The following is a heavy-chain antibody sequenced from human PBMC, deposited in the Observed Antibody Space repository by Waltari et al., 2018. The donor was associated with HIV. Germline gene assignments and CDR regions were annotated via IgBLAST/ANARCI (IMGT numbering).Heavy chain of an antibody. CDR3: GGEVPTIWGSARGTGVADH. J-gene: IGHJ4*02. CDR2: CYYSGSH. V-gene: IGHV4-39*07. Sequence: QLQLQESGPGLVKPSETLSLTCSVSGGSISSSSYYWGWVRQPPGEGLEWIGSCYYSGSHYDNPSRKGRVHIPVNASKNQVSLEAKSVIAADTAVKYWGGEVPTIWGSARGTGVADHLGQGTLVTVSS. D-gene: IGHD3-16*01. CDR1: GGSISSSSYY.